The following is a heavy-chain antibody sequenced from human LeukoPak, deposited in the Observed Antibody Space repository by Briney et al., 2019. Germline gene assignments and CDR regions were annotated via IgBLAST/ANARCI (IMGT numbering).Heavy chain of an antibody. CDR1: GASKSDYY. V-gene: IGHV4-59*01. D-gene: IGHD3-22*01. Sequence: PSETLFLTCTVSGASKSDYYWSWIRQPPGKGLEWVGSIYYSGTTDYNRSLESRVTMSVDTSQTQLSLRLTSVNAADTAVYYCARLIYDTSHYYFLDSWGQGTLVTVSS. CDR2: IYYSGTT. CDR3: ARLIYDTSHYYFLDS. J-gene: IGHJ4*02.